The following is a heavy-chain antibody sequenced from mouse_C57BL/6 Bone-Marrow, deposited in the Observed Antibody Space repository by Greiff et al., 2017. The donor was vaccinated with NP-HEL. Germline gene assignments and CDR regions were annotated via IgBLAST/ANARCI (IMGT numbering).Heavy chain of an antibody. V-gene: IGHV1-55*01. Sequence: QVQLQQPGAELVKPGASVKMSCKASGYTFTSYWITWVKQRPGQGLEWIGDIYPGSGSTNYNEKFKSKATLTVDTSSSTAYMQLSSLTAEDSAVYYCASLLLRRDAMDYWGQGTSVTVSS. J-gene: IGHJ4*01. CDR2: IYPGSGST. CDR1: GYTFTSYW. D-gene: IGHD1-1*01. CDR3: ASLLLRRDAMDY.